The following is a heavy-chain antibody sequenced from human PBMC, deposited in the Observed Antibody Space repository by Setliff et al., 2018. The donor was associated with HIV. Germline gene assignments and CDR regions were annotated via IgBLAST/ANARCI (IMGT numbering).Heavy chain of an antibody. V-gene: IGHV4-59*08. CDR3: ASLDGSESPYIYYYYMDV. D-gene: IGHD3-10*01. Sequence: KPSETLSLTCTVSGGSISGYYWSWIRQPPGKGLEWIGYIYYIGNTNYNPSLKGRVTISVDTSKNQFSLKLSSVTAADTAVYYCASLDGSESPYIYYYYMDVWGEGTAVTVSS. CDR1: GGSISGYY. CDR2: IYYIGNT. J-gene: IGHJ6*03.